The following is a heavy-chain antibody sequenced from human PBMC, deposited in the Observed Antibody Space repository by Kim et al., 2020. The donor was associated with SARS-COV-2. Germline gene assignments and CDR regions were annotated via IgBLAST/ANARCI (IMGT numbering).Heavy chain of an antibody. J-gene: IGHJ4*02. V-gene: IGHV3-48*03. CDR2: ISSGANVI. Sequence: GGSLRLSCVGSGFTFSSYEMNWVRQVPGEGLEWVSYISSGANVIHYADSVKGRFTISRDNAKNSLSLQMNSLRAEDTAVYYCARDKSYWGTPVFDYWGQGTLVTVSS. D-gene: IGHD3-10*01. CDR3: ARDKSYWGTPVFDY. CDR1: GFTFSSYE.